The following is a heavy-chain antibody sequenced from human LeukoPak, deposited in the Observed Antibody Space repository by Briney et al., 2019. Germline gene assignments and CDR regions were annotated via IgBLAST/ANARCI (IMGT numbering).Heavy chain of an antibody. CDR1: GYTFTSYG. CDR3: ARDRSRVAAAGTGDY. Sequence: ASVKVSFKASGYTFTSYGISWVRQAPGQGLEWMGWISAYNGNTNYAQNLQGGVTMTTDTSTSTAYMELRSLRSDDTAVYYCARDRSRVAAAGTGDYWGQGTLVTVSS. D-gene: IGHD6-13*01. V-gene: IGHV1-18*01. CDR2: ISAYNGNT. J-gene: IGHJ4*02.